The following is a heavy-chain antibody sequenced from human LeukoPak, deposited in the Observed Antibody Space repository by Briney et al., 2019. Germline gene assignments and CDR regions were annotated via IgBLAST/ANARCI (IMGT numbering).Heavy chain of an antibody. Sequence: ASVTVSCKASGYTFTGYYIHWVRQAPGQGLEWMGWINPNSGGTNYAQNFQGRVTMSRDTSISTAYMELSRLGSDDTAVYYCARAVSYCSVSYRQDYFDYWGQGTLVTVSS. D-gene: IGHD3-10*01. CDR1: GYTFTGYY. CDR3: ARAVSYCSVSYRQDYFDY. CDR2: INPNSGGT. J-gene: IGHJ4*02. V-gene: IGHV1-2*02.